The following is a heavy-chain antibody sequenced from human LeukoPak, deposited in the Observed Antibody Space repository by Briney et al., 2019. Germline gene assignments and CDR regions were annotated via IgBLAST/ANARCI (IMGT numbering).Heavy chain of an antibody. CDR1: GGSISSYY. V-gene: IGHV4-59*01. CDR2: IYYSGST. CDR3: ARGSDWDSSSST. D-gene: IGHD6-6*01. Sequence: SETLSLTCTVSGGSISSYYWSWLRQPPGKGLEWIGYIYYSGSTNYNPSLKSRVTISVDTSKNQFSLKLSSVTAADTAVYYCARGSDWDSSSSTWGQGTLVTVSS. J-gene: IGHJ5*02.